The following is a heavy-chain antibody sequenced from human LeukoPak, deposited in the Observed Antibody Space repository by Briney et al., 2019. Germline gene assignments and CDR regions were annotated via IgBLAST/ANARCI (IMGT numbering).Heavy chain of an antibody. J-gene: IGHJ6*03. CDR2: IYTSGCT. Sequence: SETLSLTCTVSGGSISSYYWSWIRQPPGKGLEWIGYIYTSGCTNYNPSLKSRVTISVDPSKNQFSLKLSSVTAADTAVYYCARHYYDFWSGYSPYYYYYMDVWGKGTTVTVSS. D-gene: IGHD3-3*01. V-gene: IGHV4-4*09. CDR3: ARHYYDFWSGYSPYYYYYMDV. CDR1: GGSISSYY.